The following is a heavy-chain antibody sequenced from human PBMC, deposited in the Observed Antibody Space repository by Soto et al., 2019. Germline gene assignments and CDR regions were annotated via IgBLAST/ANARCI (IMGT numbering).Heavy chain of an antibody. CDR3: ATNGRVPKYEYYGMDV. D-gene: IGHD2-2*01. V-gene: IGHV3-30*03. CDR1: GFTFNTSG. J-gene: IGHJ6*02. Sequence: QVELVESGGGVVQPGRSLRLSCGASGFTFNTSGMHWVRQAPYGGLEWVAVISYDGNTAYYGDSVKGRFTISSDNSKNTQYLQLNSLSSEDTAIYYCATNGRVPKYEYYGMDVWGQGTTVIVS. CDR2: ISYDGNTA.